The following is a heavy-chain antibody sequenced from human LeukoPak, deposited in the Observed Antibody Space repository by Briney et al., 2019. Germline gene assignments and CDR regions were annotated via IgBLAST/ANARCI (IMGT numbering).Heavy chain of an antibody. CDR1: GGSISSSSYY. CDR3: AREDSGSYYNYYYFYMDV. J-gene: IGHJ6*03. CDR2: IYYSGNT. Sequence: SETLSLTCSLSGGSISSSSYYWAWIRQPPGKGLEWIGSIYYSGNTYYNPSLKSRVTLSVDTSKTQFSLRLSSVTAADTAVYYCAREDSGSYYNYYYFYMDVWGKGTTVTISS. D-gene: IGHD3-10*01. V-gene: IGHV4-39*07.